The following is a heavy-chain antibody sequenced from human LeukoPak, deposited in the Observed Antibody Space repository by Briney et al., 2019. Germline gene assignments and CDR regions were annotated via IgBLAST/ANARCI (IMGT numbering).Heavy chain of an antibody. CDR2: IKQDGSEK. D-gene: IGHD2-2*01. V-gene: IGHV3-7*01. CDR1: GFTFSSYW. J-gene: IGHJ5*02. Sequence: GGSLRLSCAASGFTFSSYWMSWVRQAPGKGLGWVANIKQDGSEKYYVDSVKGRFTISRDNAKNSLYLQMNSLRAEDTAVYYCARSGPAAMVDPWGQGTLVTVSS. CDR3: ARSGPAAMVDP.